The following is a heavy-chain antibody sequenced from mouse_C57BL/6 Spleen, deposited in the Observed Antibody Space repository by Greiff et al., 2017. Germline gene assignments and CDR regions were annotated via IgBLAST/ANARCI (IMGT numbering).Heavy chain of an antibody. CDR3: AKRGPDYFDY. J-gene: IGHJ2*01. V-gene: IGHV1-80*01. Sequence: VQLMESGAELVKPGASVKISCKASGYAFSSYWMTWVRQRPGKGLEWIGQIYPGGGDTNYNGKFKGRSTLSGDKSSSTAYMQSSSLTSEDAAVYFCAKRGPDYFDYWGQGTTLTVSS. CDR1: GYAFSSYW. CDR2: IYPGGGDT.